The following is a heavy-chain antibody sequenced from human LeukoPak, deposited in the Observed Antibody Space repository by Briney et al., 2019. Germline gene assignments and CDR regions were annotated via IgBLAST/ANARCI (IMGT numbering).Heavy chain of an antibody. CDR2: IYYSGST. J-gene: IGHJ4*02. D-gene: IGHD3-10*01. CDR1: GGSISSYY. Sequence: SETLSLTCTVSGGSISSYYWSWIRQPPGKGLEWIGYIYYSGSTKYNPSLKSRVTISEDTSKNQFSLKLSSVTAADTAVYYCATTYYYGSGTYSLVYWGQGTLVTVSS. V-gene: IGHV4-59*01. CDR3: ATTYYYGSGTYSLVY.